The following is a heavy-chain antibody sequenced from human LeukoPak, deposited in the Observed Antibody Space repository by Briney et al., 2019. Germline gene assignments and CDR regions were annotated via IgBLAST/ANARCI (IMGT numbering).Heavy chain of an antibody. D-gene: IGHD3-22*01. Sequence: GASVKVSCKASGYTFTGYYMHWVRQAPGQGLEWMGWINPNSGGTNYAQKFQGRVTMTRDTSISTAYMELSRLRSDDTAVYYCAGFRQTPYYYDSSGYYYFDYWGQGTLVTVSS. J-gene: IGHJ4*02. CDR3: AGFRQTPYYYDSSGYYYFDY. CDR1: GYTFTGYY. CDR2: INPNSGGT. V-gene: IGHV1-2*02.